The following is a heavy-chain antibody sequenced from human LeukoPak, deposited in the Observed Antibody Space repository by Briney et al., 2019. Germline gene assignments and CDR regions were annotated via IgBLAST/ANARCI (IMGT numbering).Heavy chain of an antibody. CDR2: IYSGGFT. CDR1: GFTFSGYA. J-gene: IGHJ4*02. Sequence: PGRSLRLSCAASGFTFSGYAMHWVRQAPGKGLEWVSVIYSGGFTYYADSVKGRFTISRDNSKNTLYLQMNSLRAEDTAVYYCARDSYYGSGSENWGQGTLVTVSS. D-gene: IGHD3-10*01. V-gene: IGHV3-53*01. CDR3: ARDSYYGSGSEN.